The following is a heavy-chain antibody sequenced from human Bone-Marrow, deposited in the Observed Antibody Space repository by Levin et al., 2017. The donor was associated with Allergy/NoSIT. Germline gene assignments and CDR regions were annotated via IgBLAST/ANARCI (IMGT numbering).Heavy chain of an antibody. D-gene: IGHD3-22*01. V-gene: IGHV1-3*01. J-gene: IGHJ4*02. CDR1: GYTFTSYA. CDR2: INAGNGNT. Sequence: ASVKVSCKASGYTFTSYAMHWVRQAPGQRLEWMGWINAGNGNTKYSQKFQGRVTITRDTSASTAYMELSSLRSEDTAVYYCARSFGVITTFDYWGQGTLVTVSS. CDR3: ARSFGVITTFDY.